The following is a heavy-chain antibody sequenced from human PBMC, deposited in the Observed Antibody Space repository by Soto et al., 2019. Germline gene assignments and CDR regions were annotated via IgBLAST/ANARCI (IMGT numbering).Heavy chain of an antibody. J-gene: IGHJ6*02. D-gene: IGHD3-3*01. CDR1: SYTFTGDY. CDR3: ARSYYDFWSGYYDGMDV. Sequence: SVKVSFKASSYTFTGDYMHWVRQAPVQGLEWMGWINPNSGGTNYAQKFQGWVTMTRDTSISTAYMELRRLRSDDTAVYYCARSYYDFWSGYYDGMDVWGQGTKVTVYS. CDR2: INPNSGGT. V-gene: IGHV1-2*04.